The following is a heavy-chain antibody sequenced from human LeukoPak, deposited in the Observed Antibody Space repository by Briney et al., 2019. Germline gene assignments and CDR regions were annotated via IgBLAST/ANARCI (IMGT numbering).Heavy chain of an antibody. CDR2: INLNTGYT. D-gene: IGHD6-19*01. Sequence: GSVKVSCKASGYTFTGYYMHWVRQAPGQGCEWMGWINLNTGYTNYAQNFQGWVTMTRDTSISTAYMELSRLRSDDTAVYYCARSIAVTGRGTSWWFDPWGQGTLVTVSS. CDR3: ARSIAVTGRGTSWWFDP. CDR1: GYTFTGYY. V-gene: IGHV1-2*04. J-gene: IGHJ5*02.